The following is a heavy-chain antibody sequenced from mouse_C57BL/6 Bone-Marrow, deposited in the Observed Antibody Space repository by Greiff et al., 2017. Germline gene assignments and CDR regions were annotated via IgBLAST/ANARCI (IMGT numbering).Heavy chain of an antibody. V-gene: IGHV1-80*01. CDR1: GYAFSSYW. CDR2: IYPGDGDT. D-gene: IGHD1-1*01. Sequence: QVQLKQSGAELVKPGASVKISCKASGYAFSSYWMNWVKQRPGKGLEWIGQIYPGDGDTNYNGKFKGKATLTADKSSSTAYMQLSSLNSEDSAVYFCAQERGLRWFAYWGQGTLVTVSA. CDR3: AQERGLRWFAY. J-gene: IGHJ3*01.